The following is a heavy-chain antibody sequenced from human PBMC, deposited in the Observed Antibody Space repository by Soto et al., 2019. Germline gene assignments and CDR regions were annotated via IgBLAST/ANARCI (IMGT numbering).Heavy chain of an antibody. J-gene: IGHJ4*02. Sequence: QVQLQESGPGLVKPSETLSLTCTVSGGSISSYYWSWIRQPPGKGLEWIGFIYYSGGTNYNPSLKRRVTTPVDTSKNQFSLKLSSVTAADTAVYYCARRYGGTFDYWGQGTLVTVSS. CDR2: IYYSGGT. D-gene: IGHD2-15*01. V-gene: IGHV4-59*08. CDR3: ARRYGGTFDY. CDR1: GGSISSYY.